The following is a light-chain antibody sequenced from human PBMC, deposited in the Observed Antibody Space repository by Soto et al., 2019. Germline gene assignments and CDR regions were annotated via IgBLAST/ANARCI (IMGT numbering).Light chain of an antibody. V-gene: IGLV2-8*01. CDR1: SSDVGGYNY. J-gene: IGLJ2*01. Sequence: QSALTQPPSASGSPGQSVTISCTGTSSDVGGYNYVSWYQQHPGKAPKLMISEVSKRPSGVPDRFSGSKSGNTASLPVSGLQAEDEADYYCSSFGGNNNLVFGGGTKVTVL. CDR2: EVS. CDR3: SSFGGNNNLV.